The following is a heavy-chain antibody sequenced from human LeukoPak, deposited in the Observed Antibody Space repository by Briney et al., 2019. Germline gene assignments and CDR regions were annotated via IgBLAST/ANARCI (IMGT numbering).Heavy chain of an antibody. D-gene: IGHD1-26*01. V-gene: IGHV3-30*03. CDR3: ARGSEQLHYGMDV. CDR1: GFTFSSYG. J-gene: IGHJ6*02. CDR2: ISYDGSNK. Sequence: PGGSLRLSCAASGFTFSSYGMHWVRQAPGKGLEWVAVISYDGSNKYYADSVKGRFTISRDNSKNTLYLQMNSLRAEDTAVYYCARGSEQLHYGMDVWGQGTTVTVSS.